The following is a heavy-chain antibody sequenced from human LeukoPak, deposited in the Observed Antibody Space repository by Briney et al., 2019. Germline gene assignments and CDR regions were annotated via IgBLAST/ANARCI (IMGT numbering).Heavy chain of an antibody. CDR1: RYTFTSYY. J-gene: IGHJ4*02. V-gene: IGHV1-46*01. Sequence: GASVKVSCKASRYTFTSYYMHWVRQAPGQGLEWMGIINPSGGSTSYAQKFQGRVTMTRDTSTSTVYMELSSLRSEDTAVYYCARDPAAAAIIWGFDYWGQGTLVTVSS. CDR3: ARDPAAAAIIWGFDY. D-gene: IGHD2-2*01. CDR2: INPSGGST.